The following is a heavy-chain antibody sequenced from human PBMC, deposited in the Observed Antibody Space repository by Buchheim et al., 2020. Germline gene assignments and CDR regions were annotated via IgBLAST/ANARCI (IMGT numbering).Heavy chain of an antibody. CDR1: AFTFSSYG. J-gene: IGHJ6*02. Sequence: QVQLVESGGGVVQPGRSLKLSCAASAFTFSSYGMHWVRQAPGRGLEWVALIWYDGRNKYYADSVKGRFTISRDNSKNTLYLQMNSLRAEDTAVYYCARELVVVVAATTFYGMDVWGQGTT. D-gene: IGHD2-15*01. V-gene: IGHV3-33*01. CDR3: ARELVVVVAATTFYGMDV. CDR2: IWYDGRNK.